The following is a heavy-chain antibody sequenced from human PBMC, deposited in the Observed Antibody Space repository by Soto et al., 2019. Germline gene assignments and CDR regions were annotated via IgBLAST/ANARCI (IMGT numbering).Heavy chain of an antibody. CDR2: INTYNGNT. V-gene: IGHV1-18*04. J-gene: IGHJ6*02. CDR3: ARAEGMAPYYSYAMDV. Sequence: VVLVQSGAEVKSLGATVKVSCQASGYSFSKFGIGWVRQAPGRGFEWVGWINTYNGNTNFAPKFKGRVSLTRDSSATTAYMELSSLTPDDSAIYFCARAEGMAPYYSYAMDVWGQGTAVTVSS. CDR1: GYSFSKFG.